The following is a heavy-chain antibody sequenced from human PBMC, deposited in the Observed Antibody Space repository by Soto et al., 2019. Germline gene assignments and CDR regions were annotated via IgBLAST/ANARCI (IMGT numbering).Heavy chain of an antibody. V-gene: IGHV1-69*06. D-gene: IGHD2-15*01. CDR2: IIPIFGTA. CDR1: GGTFSSYA. Sequence: QVQLVQSGAEVKKPGSSVKVSCKASGGTFSSYAISWVRQAPGQGLEWMGGIIPIFGTANYAQKFQGRVTITADKSTSTAYMEVSSLRSEDTAVYYCARDLGYCSGGSCYVRGWFDPWGQGTLVTVSS. J-gene: IGHJ5*02. CDR3: ARDLGYCSGGSCYVRGWFDP.